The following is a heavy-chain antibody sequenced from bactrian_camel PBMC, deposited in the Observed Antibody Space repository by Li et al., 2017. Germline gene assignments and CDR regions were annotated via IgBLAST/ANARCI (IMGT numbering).Heavy chain of an antibody. CDR2: IATLRGNE. V-gene: IGHV3S1*01. CDR1: VSSANDYC. CDR3: AAAGHDVCVVIAQRRLIASLAGH. D-gene: IGHD3*01. J-gene: IGHJ4*01. Sequence: VQLVESGGGSVQAGGSLRLSCAVSVSSANDYCLGWFRQAPGKEREGVAAIATLRGNEYYADSVKGRFTISQDKAMKTVYLQMNMLKPEDTAMYYCAAAGHDVCVVIAQRRLIASLAGHWGQGTQVTVS.